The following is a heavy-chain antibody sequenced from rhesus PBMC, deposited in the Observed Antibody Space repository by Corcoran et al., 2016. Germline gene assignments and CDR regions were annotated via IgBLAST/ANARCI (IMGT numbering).Heavy chain of an antibody. Sequence: QVKLQESGPGLVKPLETLSLTCAVAGGPISGRSYYWTWIRPPPGKGLAWIGTIYSSSRNTLYNPSLKSRVTISKDTSKNQFSLKLSSVTAADTAVYYCARFQGFLMTTPSGVDYWGQGVLVTVSS. D-gene: IGHD4-11*01. CDR2: IYSSSRNT. V-gene: IGHV4S17*01. CDR1: GGPISGRSYY. J-gene: IGHJ4*01. CDR3: ARFQGFLMTTPSGVDY.